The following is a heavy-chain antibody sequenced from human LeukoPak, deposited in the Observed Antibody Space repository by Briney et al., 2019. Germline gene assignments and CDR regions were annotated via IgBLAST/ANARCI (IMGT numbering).Heavy chain of an antibody. CDR1: GFTFSSYA. D-gene: IGHD3-22*01. CDR3: ARGPYYYDSSGYHNWFDP. V-gene: IGHV4-39*07. J-gene: IGHJ5*02. CDR2: IYYSGST. Sequence: GSLRLSCAASGFTFSSYAMSWVRQAPGKGLEWIGSIYYSGSTYYNPSLKSRVTISVDTSKKQFSLKLSSVTAADTAVYYCARGPYYYDSSGYHNWFDPWGQGTLVTVSS.